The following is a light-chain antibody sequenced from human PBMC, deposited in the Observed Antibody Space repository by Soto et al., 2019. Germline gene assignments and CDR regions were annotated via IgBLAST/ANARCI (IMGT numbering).Light chain of an antibody. V-gene: IGLV2-11*01. J-gene: IGLJ2*01. CDR2: DVT. CDR1: SSDVGDYNY. CDR3: CSYAGSYTLL. Sequence: QSGLTQPRSVSGSPGQSITISCAGSSSDVGDYNYVSWYQQHPGEAPKLMIYDVTKRPSGVPDRFSGSKSGNTASLTISGLQAEDEADYYCCSYAGSYTLLFGGGTKLTVL.